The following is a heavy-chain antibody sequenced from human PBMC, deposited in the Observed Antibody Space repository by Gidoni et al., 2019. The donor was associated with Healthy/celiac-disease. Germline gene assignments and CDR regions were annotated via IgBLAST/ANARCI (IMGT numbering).Heavy chain of an antibody. D-gene: IGHD3-3*01. CDR1: RFSPSPSGMC. CDR3: ERLTRICGVGAFDY. Sequence: PTQTLTLTCTFSRFSPSPSGMCVSWSRQPPGKALEWLARIAWDDDKYYSTSLKTRLTISKDTSKNQVLLTMAKMDPVDTATYYCERLTRICGVGAFDYWGQGTLVTVSS. J-gene: IGHJ4*02. CDR2: IAWDDDK. V-gene: IGHV2-70*11.